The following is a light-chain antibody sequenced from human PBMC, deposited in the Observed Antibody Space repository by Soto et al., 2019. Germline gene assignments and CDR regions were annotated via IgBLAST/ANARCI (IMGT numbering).Light chain of an antibody. J-gene: IGKJ1*01. CDR1: QSVSSN. CDR3: QQYNNWPPWT. Sequence: EIVMTQSPATLSVSPGERATLSCRASQSVSSNLAWYQQKPGQAPRLLIYGASTRATSIPARFSGSGSGTEFTLTISSLQSEDFAVYYCQQYNNWPPWTFDQGTKVEIK. V-gene: IGKV3-15*01. CDR2: GAS.